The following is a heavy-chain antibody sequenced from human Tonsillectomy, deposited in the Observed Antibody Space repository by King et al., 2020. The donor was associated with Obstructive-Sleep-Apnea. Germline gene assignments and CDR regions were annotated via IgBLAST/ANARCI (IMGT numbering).Heavy chain of an antibody. J-gene: IGHJ6*02. V-gene: IGHV1-69*01. Sequence: QLVTSGAEVKKPGSSVKVSCKASGGTFSSYAISWVRQAPGQGLAWMGGIIPIFGTANYAQKFQGRVTITADESTSTAYMELSSLRSEDTAVYYCARNSIVVVPAAMLTYYYYGMDVWGQGTTVTVSS. CDR1: GGTFSSYA. CDR2: IIPIFGTA. D-gene: IGHD2-2*01. CDR3: ARNSIVVVPAAMLTYYYYGMDV.